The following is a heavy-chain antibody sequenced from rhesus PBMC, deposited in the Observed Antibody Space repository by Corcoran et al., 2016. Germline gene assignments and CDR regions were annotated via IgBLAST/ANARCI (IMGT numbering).Heavy chain of an antibody. CDR1: GFSISTSGMG. Sequence: QVTLKESGPALVKPTQTLTLTCTFSGFSISTSGMGVGWIRHPPGKALEWLALIYWDDDKYYSTSLKSRLTISKDTSKNQVVLTMTNMDPVDTATYYCARTATVAATLYFDYWGQGVLVTVSS. V-gene: IGHV2-174*01. J-gene: IGHJ4*01. CDR2: IYWDDDK. D-gene: IGHD4-29*01. CDR3: ARTATVAATLYFDY.